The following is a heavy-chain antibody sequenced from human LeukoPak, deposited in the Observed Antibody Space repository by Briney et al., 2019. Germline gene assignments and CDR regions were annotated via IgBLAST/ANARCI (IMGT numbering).Heavy chain of an antibody. CDR1: GFTFSSYA. Sequence: PGGSLRLSCAASGFTFSSYAMSWVRQAPEKGLEWVSAISGSGGSTYYADSVKGRFTISRDNSKNTLYLQMNSLRAEDTAVYYCAKSGYCSSTSCYGHYYYYYGMDVWGQGTTVTVSS. D-gene: IGHD2-2*03. J-gene: IGHJ6*02. CDR3: AKSGYCSSTSCYGHYYYYYGMDV. CDR2: ISGSGGST. V-gene: IGHV3-23*01.